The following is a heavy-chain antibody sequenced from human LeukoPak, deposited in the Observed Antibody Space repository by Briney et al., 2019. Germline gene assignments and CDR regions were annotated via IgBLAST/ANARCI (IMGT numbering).Heavy chain of an antibody. CDR1: SGTFSGYY. J-gene: IGHJ4*02. Sequence: SETLSLTWPVDSGTFSGYYCSWIRQPPGNWLEWIGEINHRGSTNYNPSLKGGVTISADKSKHQFSMKLSSVTAADAAVYYCARVAYSYGHIDYWGQGTLVTVSS. CDR2: INHRGST. CDR3: ARVAYSYGHIDY. D-gene: IGHD5-18*01. V-gene: IGHV4-34*01.